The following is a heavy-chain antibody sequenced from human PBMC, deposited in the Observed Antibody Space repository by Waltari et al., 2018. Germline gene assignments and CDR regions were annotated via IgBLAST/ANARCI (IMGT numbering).Heavy chain of an antibody. CDR2: STDGGAYL. CDR1: GFASPPFG. J-gene: IGHJ4*02. CDR3: ARALTTPNDF. Sequence: EVQLVESGGGLVKPGGSLGPPCAPLGFASPPFGWGWVRQVPGKGLEWVSSSTDGGAYLYYADSVRGRFTVSIDNAKNSLHLQMNNLRAEDTAVYYCARALTTPNDFWGQGTLVTVSS. V-gene: IGHV3-21*03. D-gene: IGHD4-17*01.